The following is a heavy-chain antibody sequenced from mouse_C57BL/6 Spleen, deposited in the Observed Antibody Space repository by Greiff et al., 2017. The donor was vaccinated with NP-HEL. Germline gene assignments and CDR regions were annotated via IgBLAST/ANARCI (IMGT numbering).Heavy chain of an antibody. CDR2: SRNKANDYTT. Sequence: EVQLVESGGGLVQSGRSLRLSCATSGFTFSDFYMEWVRQAPGKGLEWIAASRNKANDYTTEYSASVKGRFIVSRDTSQSILYLQMNALRAEDTAIYYCARDADSIWFAYWGQGTLVTVSA. CDR3: ARDADSIWFAY. V-gene: IGHV7-1*01. CDR1: GFTFSDFY. J-gene: IGHJ3*01.